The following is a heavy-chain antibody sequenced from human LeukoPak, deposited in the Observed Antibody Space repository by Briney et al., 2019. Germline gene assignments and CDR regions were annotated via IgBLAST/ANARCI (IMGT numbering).Heavy chain of an antibody. CDR2: ISAYNGNT. CDR1: GYTFTSYA. CDR3: ARDFGGNSPYDAFDI. Sequence: ASVKVSCKASGYTFTSYALHWVRQAPGQRLEWMGWISAYNGNTNYAQKLQGRVTMTTDTSTSTAYMELRSLRSDDTAVYYCARDFGGNSPYDAFDIWGQGTMVTVSS. D-gene: IGHD4-23*01. V-gene: IGHV1-18*01. J-gene: IGHJ3*02.